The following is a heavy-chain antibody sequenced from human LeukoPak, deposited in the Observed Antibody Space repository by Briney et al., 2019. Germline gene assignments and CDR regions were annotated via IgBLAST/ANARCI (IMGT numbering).Heavy chain of an antibody. CDR2: INPNSGGT. Sequence: AASVKVSCKASGYTLTDYYMHWVRQAPGQGLEWMGRINPNSGGTNYAQKFQGRVTMTRDTSISTVYMELSRLRSDDTAVYYCARGDWNYVSDAFDIWGQGTMVTVSS. D-gene: IGHD1-7*01. CDR3: ARGDWNYVSDAFDI. CDR1: GYTLTDYY. J-gene: IGHJ3*02. V-gene: IGHV1-2*06.